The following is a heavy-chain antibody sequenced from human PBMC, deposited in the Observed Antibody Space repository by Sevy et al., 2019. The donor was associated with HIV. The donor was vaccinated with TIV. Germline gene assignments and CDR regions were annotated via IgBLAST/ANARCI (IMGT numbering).Heavy chain of an antibody. V-gene: IGHV1-2*02. D-gene: IGHD2-2*01. J-gene: IGHJ4*02. CDR1: GYTFTGYY. CDR3: ARVHCSSTSCNFGGFYILDY. CDR2: INPNSGGT. Sequence: ASVKVSCKASGYTFTGYYMHWVRQAPGQGLEWMGWINPNSGGTNYAQKFQGRVTMTRDTSISTAYMELSRLRSDDTAVYYCARVHCSSTSCNFGGFYILDYWGQGTLVTVSS.